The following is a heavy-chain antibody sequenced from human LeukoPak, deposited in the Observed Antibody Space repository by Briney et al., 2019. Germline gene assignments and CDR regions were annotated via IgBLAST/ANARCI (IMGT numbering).Heavy chain of an antibody. Sequence: ASVKVSCKASGYTFTGYYMHWVRQAPGQGLEWMGWINPNSGGTNYAQKFQGRVTMTRDTSISTAYMELSSLRSEDTAVYYCARALYDSSGYYYRYYYYMDVWGKGTTVTVSS. CDR3: ARALYDSSGYYYRYYYYMDV. CDR1: GYTFTGYY. D-gene: IGHD3-22*01. CDR2: INPNSGGT. J-gene: IGHJ6*03. V-gene: IGHV1-2*02.